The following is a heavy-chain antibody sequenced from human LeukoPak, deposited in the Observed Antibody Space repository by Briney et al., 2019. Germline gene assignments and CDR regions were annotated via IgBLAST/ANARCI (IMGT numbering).Heavy chain of an antibody. Sequence: GGSLRLSCAASGFTSSTYDMSWVRQAPGKGLEWVSYISSSSTIYYADSVKGRFTISRDNAKNSLYLQMNSLRAEDTAVYYCARDGTVAGTRGWFDPWGQGTLVTVSS. D-gene: IGHD6-19*01. CDR1: GFTSSTYD. J-gene: IGHJ5*02. V-gene: IGHV3-69-1*01. CDR3: ARDGTVAGTRGWFDP. CDR2: ISSSSTI.